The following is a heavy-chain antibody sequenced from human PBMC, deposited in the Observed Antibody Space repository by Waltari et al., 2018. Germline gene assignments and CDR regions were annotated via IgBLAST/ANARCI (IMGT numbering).Heavy chain of an antibody. D-gene: IGHD3-10*01. Sequence: EVQLVESGGGLVQPGGSLRLSCAASGFTFSSHWMGWVRQAPGKGLGWVANIKQDGSEKYYVDSVKGRFTISRDNAQNSLYLQMNSLRAEDTAVYYCARYFGSGSYYPYWGQGTLVTVSS. J-gene: IGHJ4*02. CDR2: IKQDGSEK. CDR1: GFTFSSHW. V-gene: IGHV3-7*01. CDR3: ARYFGSGSYYPY.